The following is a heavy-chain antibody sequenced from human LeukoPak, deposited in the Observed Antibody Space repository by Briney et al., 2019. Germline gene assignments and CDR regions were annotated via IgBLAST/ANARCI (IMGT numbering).Heavy chain of an antibody. CDR3: ARDHGSGSYYRGDAFDI. CDR2: IYTSGST. J-gene: IGHJ3*02. D-gene: IGHD3-10*01. Sequence: SETLSLTCTVSGGSISSYYWSWIRQPAGKGLEWIGRIYTSGSTNYNPSLKSRVTMSVDTSKNQFSLKLSSVTAADTAVYYCARDHGSGSYYRGDAFDIWGQGTMVTVSS. CDR1: GGSISSYY. V-gene: IGHV4-4*07.